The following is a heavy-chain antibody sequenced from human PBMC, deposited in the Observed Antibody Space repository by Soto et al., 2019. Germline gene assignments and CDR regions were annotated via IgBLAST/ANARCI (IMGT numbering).Heavy chain of an antibody. CDR3: VLYYYDSQGYIDP. CDR2: MYHSGST. D-gene: IGHD3-22*01. Sequence: SETLSLTCTVSGGSTSGYYWSWIRQPPGKGLEWIGYMYHSGSTYYNPSLKSRVTISIDRPKNQFSLKLSSVTAADTAVYYCVLYYYDSQGYIDPWGQGTLVTVSS. V-gene: IGHV4-30-2*01. J-gene: IGHJ5*02. CDR1: GGSTSGYY.